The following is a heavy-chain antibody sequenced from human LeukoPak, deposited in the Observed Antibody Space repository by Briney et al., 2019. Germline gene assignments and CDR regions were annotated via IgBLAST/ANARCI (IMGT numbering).Heavy chain of an antibody. D-gene: IGHD6-19*01. Sequence: GEALKISCKGSGYSFTSYWIGWVRQMPGEGLGWRGIIYPGDSDTRYSPSLQGRVTISADKSISTAYLQWSSLKASDTAMSYCANTGIAVAGSLDYFDSWGQGTLVTVSS. CDR3: ANTGIAVAGSLDYFDS. CDR1: GYSFTSYW. V-gene: IGHV5-51*01. CDR2: IYPGDSDT. J-gene: IGHJ4*02.